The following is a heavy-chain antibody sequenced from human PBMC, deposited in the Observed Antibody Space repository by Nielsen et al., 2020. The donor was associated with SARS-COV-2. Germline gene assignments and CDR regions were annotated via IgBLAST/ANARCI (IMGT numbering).Heavy chain of an antibody. V-gene: IGHV3-23*01. CDR1: GFSFRYYA. D-gene: IGHD3-10*01. Sequence: GESLKISCAASGFSFRYYAMSWVRQAPGKGLEWVSAASGSGGSTYYADSVKGRFAISRDNSKNTLYLQMNSLRAEDTAVYYCAKEEPDTGRIDYWGQGTLVTVSS. CDR3: AKEEPDTGRIDY. CDR2: ASGSGGST. J-gene: IGHJ4*02.